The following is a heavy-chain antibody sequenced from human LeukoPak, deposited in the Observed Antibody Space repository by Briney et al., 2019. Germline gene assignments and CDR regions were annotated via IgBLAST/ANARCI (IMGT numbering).Heavy chain of an antibody. CDR1: GFTFSSYW. CDR3: LEGAHADY. D-gene: IGHD1-26*01. CDR2: IKQDGSEK. V-gene: IGHV3-7*01. J-gene: IGHJ4*02. Sequence: GGSLRLSCAASGFTFSSYWMTWVRQAPGKGLEWLANIKQDGSEKYYVASVKGRFTISRDNAKNSLYLQMNSLRAEDTAVYYCLEGAHADYWRQGTLVTVSS.